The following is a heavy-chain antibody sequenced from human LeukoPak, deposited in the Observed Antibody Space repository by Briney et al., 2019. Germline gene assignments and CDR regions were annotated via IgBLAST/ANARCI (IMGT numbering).Heavy chain of an antibody. CDR3: ARAIIAAAGVFDY. CDR2: ISYDGSNK. Sequence: PGRSLRLSCAASGFTFSSYAMHWVRQAPGKGLEWVAVISYDGSNKYYADSVKGRFTISRDNSKNTLYLQMNSLRAEDTAVYYCARAIIAAAGVFDYWGQGTLVIVSS. J-gene: IGHJ4*02. CDR1: GFTFSSYA. D-gene: IGHD6-13*01. V-gene: IGHV3-30-3*01.